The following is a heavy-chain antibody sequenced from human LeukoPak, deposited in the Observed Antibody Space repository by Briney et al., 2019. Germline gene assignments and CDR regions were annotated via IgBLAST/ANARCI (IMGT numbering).Heavy chain of an antibody. D-gene: IGHD2-2*01. CDR1: GFTFSNYA. CDR3: ARDRWGCTSTSCYDFGY. Sequence: GXSLRLSCAASGFTFSNYAMHWVRQAPGKGLEYVSAISSDGVSTYYANSVKGRFTISRDNSKNTLYLQMGSLRAGDMAVYYCARDRWGCTSTSCYDFGYWGQGTLVTVSS. V-gene: IGHV3-64*01. CDR2: ISSDGVST. J-gene: IGHJ4*02.